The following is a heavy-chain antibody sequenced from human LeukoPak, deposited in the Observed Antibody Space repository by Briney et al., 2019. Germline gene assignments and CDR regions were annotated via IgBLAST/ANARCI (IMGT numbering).Heavy chain of an antibody. CDR1: GFTVSSNY. CDR3: ARGQYYDILTGYYTDYYYYYGMDV. V-gene: IGHV3-66*01. D-gene: IGHD3-9*01. J-gene: IGHJ6*02. Sequence: GGSLRLSCAASGFTVSSNYMSWVRQAPEKGLEWVSVIYSGGSTYYADSVKGRFTISRDNSKNTLYLQMNSLRAEDTAVYYCARGQYYDILTGYYTDYYYYYGMDVWGQGTTVTVSS. CDR2: IYSGGST.